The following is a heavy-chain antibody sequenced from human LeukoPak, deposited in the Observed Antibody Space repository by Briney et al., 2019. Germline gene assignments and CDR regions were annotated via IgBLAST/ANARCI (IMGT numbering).Heavy chain of an antibody. CDR2: ISWNSGSI. CDR3: ARVATTLYYYYGMDV. J-gene: IGHJ6*02. CDR1: GFTFDDYA. V-gene: IGHV3-9*01. D-gene: IGHD5-12*01. Sequence: GGSLRLSCAASGFTFDDYAMHWVRQAPGKGLEWVSGISWNSGSIGYADSVKGRFTISRDNAKNSLYLQMNSLRAEDTDLYYCARVATTLYYYYGMDVWGQGTTVTVSS.